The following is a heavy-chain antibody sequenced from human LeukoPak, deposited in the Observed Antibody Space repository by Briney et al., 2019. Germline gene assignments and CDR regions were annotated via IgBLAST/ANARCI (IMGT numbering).Heavy chain of an antibody. Sequence: GSLRLSCAASGFTLSSYWMSWIRQPPGKGLEWIGSIYYSGSTYYNPSLKSRVTISVDTSKNQFSLKLSSVTAADTAVYYCASSIVVVPAAENWFDPWGQGTLVTVSS. D-gene: IGHD2-2*01. CDR3: ASSIVVVPAAENWFDP. J-gene: IGHJ5*02. CDR2: IYYSGST. CDR1: GFTLSSYW. V-gene: IGHV4-39*07.